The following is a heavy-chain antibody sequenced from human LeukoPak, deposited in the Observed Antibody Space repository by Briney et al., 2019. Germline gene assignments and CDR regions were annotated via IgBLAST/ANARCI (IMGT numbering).Heavy chain of an antibody. Sequence: SVKVSCKASGGTFSSYAISWVRQAPGQGLEWMGGIIPIFGTANYAQKFQGRVTITTDESTSTAYMELSSLRSEDTAVYYCARGYDSSGYYYDETDAFDIWGQGTMVTVSS. CDR1: GGTFSSYA. D-gene: IGHD3-22*01. CDR3: ARGYDSSGYYYDETDAFDI. V-gene: IGHV1-69*05. CDR2: IIPIFGTA. J-gene: IGHJ3*02.